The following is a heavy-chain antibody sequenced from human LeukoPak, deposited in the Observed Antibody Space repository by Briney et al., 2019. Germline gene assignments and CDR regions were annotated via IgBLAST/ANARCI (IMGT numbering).Heavy chain of an antibody. J-gene: IGHJ4*02. Sequence: ASVKVSCKASGYTFTGYYMHWVRQAPGQGLEWMGWINPNSGGTSYAQKFQGRVTMTRDTSISTAYMELSRLRSDDTAVYYCARVSRQWPGAYFDYWGQGTLVTVSS. CDR3: ARVSRQWPGAYFDY. CDR1: GYTFTGYY. CDR2: INPNSGGT. V-gene: IGHV1-2*02. D-gene: IGHD6-19*01.